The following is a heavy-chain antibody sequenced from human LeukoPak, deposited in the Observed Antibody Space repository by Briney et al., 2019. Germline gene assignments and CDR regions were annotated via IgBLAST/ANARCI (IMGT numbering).Heavy chain of an antibody. V-gene: IGHV3-23*01. CDR3: ARSLYWAWYFDL. Sequence: GGSLRLSCAASGFTFSSYAMSWVRQAPGKGLEWVSAISGSGGSTYYADSVKGRFTISRDNSKNTLYLQMNSLRAEDTAVYYCARSLYWAWYFDLWGRGTLVTVSS. CDR2: ISGSGGST. CDR1: GFTFSSYA. D-gene: IGHD2-8*02. J-gene: IGHJ2*01.